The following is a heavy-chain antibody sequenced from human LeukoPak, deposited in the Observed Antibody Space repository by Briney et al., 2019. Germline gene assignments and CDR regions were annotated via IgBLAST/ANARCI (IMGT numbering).Heavy chain of an antibody. CDR1: GGTFSSYA. D-gene: IGHD4-17*01. Sequence: ASVKVSCKASGGTFSSYAISWVRQAPGQGLEWMGGIIPIFGTANYAQKFQGRVTITTDESTSTAYMELSSLRSEDTAMYYCAMTTVTNWFDPWGQGTLAPSPQ. CDR3: AMTTVTNWFDP. J-gene: IGHJ5*02. CDR2: IIPIFGTA. V-gene: IGHV1-69*05.